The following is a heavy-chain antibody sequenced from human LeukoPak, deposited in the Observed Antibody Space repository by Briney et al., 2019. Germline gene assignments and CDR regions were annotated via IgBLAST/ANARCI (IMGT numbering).Heavy chain of an antibody. CDR2: IYTSGST. CDR1: GGSISSYY. J-gene: IGHJ6*03. V-gene: IGHV4-4*07. Sequence: SETLSLTCTVSGGSISSYYWSWIRQPAGKGLEWIGRIYTSGSTNYNPSLKSRVTMPVDTSKNQFSLKLSSFTAADTAVYYCARDGLLGYCSSTSCYGNYYYYLDVWGKGTPVTVSS. D-gene: IGHD2-2*01. CDR3: ARDGLLGYCSSTSCYGNYYYYLDV.